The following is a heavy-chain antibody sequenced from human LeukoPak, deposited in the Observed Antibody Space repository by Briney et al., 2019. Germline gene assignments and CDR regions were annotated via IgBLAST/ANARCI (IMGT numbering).Heavy chain of an antibody. D-gene: IGHD3-9*01. CDR1: GGSFSGYY. Sequence: ASETLSLTCAVYGGSFSGYYWSWIRQPPGKGLEWIGEINHSGSTNYNPSLKSRVTISVDTSKNQFSLKLSSVTAADTAVHYCAILRGGHYDILTGYSEASGYWGQGTLVTVSS. J-gene: IGHJ4*02. V-gene: IGHV4-34*01. CDR3: AILRGGHYDILTGYSEASGY. CDR2: INHSGST.